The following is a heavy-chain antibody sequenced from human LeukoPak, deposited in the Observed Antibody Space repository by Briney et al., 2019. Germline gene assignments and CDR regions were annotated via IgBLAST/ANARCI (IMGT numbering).Heavy chain of an antibody. D-gene: IGHD2-15*01. J-gene: IGHJ6*03. CDR1: GFTFSSYS. Sequence: GGSLRLSCAASGFTFSSYSMNWVRQAPGKGLEWVSSISTSSSYINYADAVKGRFTISRDNAKNSLYLQMNSLRAEDTAVYYCARGGGYCSGGSCLPYYYYYYMDVWGKGTTVTISS. CDR3: ARGGGYCSGGSCLPYYYYYYMDV. V-gene: IGHV3-21*04. CDR2: ISTSSSYI.